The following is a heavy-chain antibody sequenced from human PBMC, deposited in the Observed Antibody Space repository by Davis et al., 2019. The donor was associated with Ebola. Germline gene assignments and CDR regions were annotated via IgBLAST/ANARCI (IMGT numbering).Heavy chain of an antibody. V-gene: IGHV1-46*01. D-gene: IGHD3-22*01. CDR2: INPSGGST. J-gene: IGHJ3*02. Sequence: ASVKVSCKASGYTFTSYYMSWVRQAPGQGLEWMGIINPSGGSTSYAQKFQGRVTMTRDTSTSTVYMELSSLRSEDTAVYYCASARSGGSRGYNGRAFDIWGQGTMVTVSS. CDR1: GYTFTSYY. CDR3: ASARSGGSRGYNGRAFDI.